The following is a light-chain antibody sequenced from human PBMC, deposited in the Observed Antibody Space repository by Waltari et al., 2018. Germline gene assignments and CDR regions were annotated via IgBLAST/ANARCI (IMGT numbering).Light chain of an antibody. CDR2: SNN. V-gene: IGLV1-44*01. J-gene: IGLJ2*01. CDR1: SSNIGSNN. CDR3: AAWDDSLNGVV. Sequence: QSVLPRPPSASGTPEQRVTIPCSGSSSNIGSNNVNWYQQLPGTAPKLLIYSNNQRPSGVPDRFSGSKSGTSASLAISGLQSEDEADYYCAAWDDSLNGVVFGGGTKLTVL.